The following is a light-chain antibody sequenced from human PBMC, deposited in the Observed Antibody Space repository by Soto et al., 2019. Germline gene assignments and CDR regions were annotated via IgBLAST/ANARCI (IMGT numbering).Light chain of an antibody. V-gene: IGKV3-20*01. CDR1: QSVSNDY. CDR2: CAS. CDR3: QQXGSSGT. J-gene: IGKJ1*01. Sequence: EIVLTQSPGTLSLSPGEIATLSCRAIQSVSNDYLAWYQQKPGQAPRLLIYCASNRDTGIPDRFSGSGSGTDLTLTISRLEPEDFALYYCQQXGSSGTLGQGTXV.